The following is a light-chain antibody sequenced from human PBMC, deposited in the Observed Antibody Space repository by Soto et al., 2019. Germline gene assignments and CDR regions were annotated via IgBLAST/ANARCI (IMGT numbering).Light chain of an antibody. CDR3: NSYTTNSNRV. CDR2: EVT. CDR1: SSDVGAYNY. J-gene: IGLJ1*01. Sequence: QSALTRPASVSGSAGQSITISCTGTSSDVGAYNYVSWYQHHPGKAPKLMIYEVTNRPSGVSNRFSGSKSGNTASLTISGLQAEDEADYYCNSYTTNSNRVFGTGTKVTVL. V-gene: IGLV2-14*01.